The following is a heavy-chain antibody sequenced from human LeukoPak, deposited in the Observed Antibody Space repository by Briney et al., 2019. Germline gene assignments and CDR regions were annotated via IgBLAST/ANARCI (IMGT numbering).Heavy chain of an antibody. J-gene: IGHJ6*04. CDR1: GFPFSNSW. CDR3: AGGNSMDV. V-gene: IGHV3-7*03. Sequence: QTGGSLRLSCAVSGFPFSNSWMYWVRQAPGKGLEGVANIKKDGSGISYVDSVKGRFIISRDNARNSLYLQMNSLRVEDTAVYFCAGGNSMDVWGKGTAVTVSS. CDR2: IKKDGSGI. D-gene: IGHD1/OR15-1a*01.